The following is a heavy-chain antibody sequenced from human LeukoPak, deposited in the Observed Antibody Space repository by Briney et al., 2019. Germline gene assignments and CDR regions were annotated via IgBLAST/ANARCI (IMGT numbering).Heavy chain of an antibody. CDR1: GLTFSSCN. D-gene: IGHD4-17*01. V-gene: IGHV3-21*01. CDR3: AADSGDYTSF. Sequence: PGGSLRLSCAASGLTFSSCNMIWDRQAPGKGLEWVSSISSRSGYTYYADSVKGRCTISRDNPKNSLYLRMNSLRAEDTTLYYCAADSGDYTSFWGEGTLVTVSS. J-gene: IGHJ4*02. CDR2: ISSRSGYT.